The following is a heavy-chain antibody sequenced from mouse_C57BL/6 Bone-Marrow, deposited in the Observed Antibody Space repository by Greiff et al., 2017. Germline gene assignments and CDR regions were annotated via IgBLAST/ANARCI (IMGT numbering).Heavy chain of an antibody. J-gene: IGHJ4*01. CDR1: GFTFNTYA. V-gene: IGHV10-3*01. CDR2: IRSKSSNYAT. D-gene: IGHD1-1*01. CDR3: VRPFYYYGSSYPYYYAMDY. Sequence: EVQLVESGGGLVQPKGSLKLSCAASGFTFNTYAMHWVRQAPGKGLEWVARIRSKSSNYATYYADSVKDRFTISKDDSQSMLYLQMNNLKTEDTARYYCVRPFYYYGSSYPYYYAMDYWGQGTSVTVSS.